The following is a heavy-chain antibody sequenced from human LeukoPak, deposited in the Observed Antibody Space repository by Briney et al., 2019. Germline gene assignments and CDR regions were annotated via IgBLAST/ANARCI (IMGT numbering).Heavy chain of an antibody. CDR3: AKDHESDGYPCLDH. CDR2: ISASGP. Sequence: GGSLRLSCAASGFTFSRLAMTWVRQAPGKGLEWVSTISASGPYYADAVRGRFAISRDNSRNTLSLQMDSLRAEDTAVYYCAKDHESDGYPCLDHWGLGTLVTVSS. J-gene: IGHJ4*02. V-gene: IGHV3-23*01. D-gene: IGHD3-22*01. CDR1: GFTFSRLA.